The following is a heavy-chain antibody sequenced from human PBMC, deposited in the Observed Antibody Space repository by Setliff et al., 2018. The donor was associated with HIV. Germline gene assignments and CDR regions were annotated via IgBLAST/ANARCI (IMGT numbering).Heavy chain of an antibody. CDR1: GGSISSGGYY. CDR3: ARDSVNYYDSSGYLKQYWYFDI. V-gene: IGHV4-31*03. Sequence: SETLSLTCTVSGGSISSGGYYWSWIRQHPGKGLEWIGYIYYSGGTYYNPSLKSRLTISVDMSKNQFSLKLSSVTAADTAVYYCARDSVNYYDSSGYLKQYWYFDIWGRGTLVTVSS. D-gene: IGHD3-22*01. CDR2: IYYSGGT. J-gene: IGHJ2*01.